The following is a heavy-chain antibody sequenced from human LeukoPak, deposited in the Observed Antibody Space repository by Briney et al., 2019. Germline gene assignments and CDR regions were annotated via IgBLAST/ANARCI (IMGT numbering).Heavy chain of an antibody. J-gene: IGHJ4*02. V-gene: IGHV4-34*01. CDR1: GGSFSGYY. D-gene: IGHD1-7*01. Sequence: SETLSLTCAVYGGSFSGYYWSWIRQPPGKGLEWIGEINHSGSTNYNPSLKSRVTISVDTSKIQFSLKLSSVTAADTAVYYCARGRGTGTTHDYWGQGTLVTVSS. CDR2: INHSGST. CDR3: ARGRGTGTTHDY.